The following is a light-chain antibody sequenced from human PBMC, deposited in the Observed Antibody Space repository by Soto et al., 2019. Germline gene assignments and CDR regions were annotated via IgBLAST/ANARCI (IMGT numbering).Light chain of an antibody. V-gene: IGKV3-20*01. J-gene: IGKJ4*01. CDR2: GTS. CDR3: KQYGSSALT. CDR1: QSVSSSY. Sequence: EIVLTQSPGTLSLSPGERATLSCRASQSVSSSYLVWYQQRPGQPPRLLIYGTSNRAAGIPDRFTGTGSGTDFTLTIYRLDPENSAVYYCKQYGSSALTSGGGTKV.